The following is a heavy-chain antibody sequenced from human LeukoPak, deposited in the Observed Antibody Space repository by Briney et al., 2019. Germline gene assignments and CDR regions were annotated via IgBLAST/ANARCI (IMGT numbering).Heavy chain of an antibody. J-gene: IGHJ4*02. CDR3: ARDTGYSSSWYDY. D-gene: IGHD6-13*01. V-gene: IGHV1-2*02. CDR2: INPNSGGT. CDR1: GYTFTGNY. Sequence: ASVKVSCKASGYTFTGNYMHWVRQAPGQGLEWMGWINPNSGGTNYAQKFQGRVTMTRDTSISTAYMELSRLRSDDTAVYYCARDTGYSSSWYDYWGQGTLVTVSS.